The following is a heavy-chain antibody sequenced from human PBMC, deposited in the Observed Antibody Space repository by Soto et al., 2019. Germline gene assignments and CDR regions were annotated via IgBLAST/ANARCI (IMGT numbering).Heavy chain of an antibody. CDR2: INPGNGDT. J-gene: IGHJ4*02. Sequence: QVQLVQSGAEVTKPGASLKVSCTASGYTFIGYNIHWVRQAPGQRLEWMGWINPGNGDTKYSQKFQDRVTITRDTPASTDYMEVSSLRSEDTAVYYYARAPSDYWGQGTLVTVSS. CDR3: ARAPSDY. CDR1: GYTFIGYN. V-gene: IGHV1-3*01.